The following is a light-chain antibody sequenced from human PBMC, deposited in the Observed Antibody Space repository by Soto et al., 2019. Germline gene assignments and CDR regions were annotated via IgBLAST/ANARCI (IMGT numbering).Light chain of an antibody. J-gene: IGLJ3*02. Sequence: QSVLTQPPSASGTPGQRVTISCSGSRSNVGVNHVNWYQQFPGSAPKLLIHSGDERPPGVPDRFSGSESGGSASLSISGLLSADEADYYCAVWDDGLNGWVFGGGTKLTVL. CDR2: SGD. CDR1: RSNVGVNH. V-gene: IGLV1-44*01. CDR3: AVWDDGLNGWV.